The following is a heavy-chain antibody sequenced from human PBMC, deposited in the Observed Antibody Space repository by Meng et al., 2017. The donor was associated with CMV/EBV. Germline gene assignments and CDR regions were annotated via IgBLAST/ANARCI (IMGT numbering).Heavy chain of an antibody. CDR3: ARVDRYNWNDVGAFDT. CDR2: IIPIFGTA. CDR1: GGTFSSYA. D-gene: IGHD1-1*01. J-gene: IGHJ3*02. V-gene: IGHV1-69*05. Sequence: SVKVSCKASGGTFSSYAISWVRQAPGQGLEWMGGIIPIFGTANYAQKFQGRVTITTDESTSTAYMELSSLRSEDTAVYYCARVDRYNWNDVGAFDTWGQGTMVTVSS.